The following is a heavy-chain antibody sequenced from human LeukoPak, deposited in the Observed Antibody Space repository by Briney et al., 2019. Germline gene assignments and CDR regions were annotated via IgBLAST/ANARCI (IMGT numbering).Heavy chain of an antibody. V-gene: IGHV3-23*01. J-gene: IGHJ4*02. CDR1: GFTFSSYA. CDR2: ISGSGGGT. CDR3: AKDRSYYESSGYYPDH. Sequence: GGSLRLSCAGSGFTFSSYAMSWVRQAPGRGLEWVSAISGSGGGTYYADSVKGRFTISRDNSKNTLYLQMNSLRVEDTALYYCAKDRSYYESSGYYPDHWGQGTLVTASS. D-gene: IGHD3-22*01.